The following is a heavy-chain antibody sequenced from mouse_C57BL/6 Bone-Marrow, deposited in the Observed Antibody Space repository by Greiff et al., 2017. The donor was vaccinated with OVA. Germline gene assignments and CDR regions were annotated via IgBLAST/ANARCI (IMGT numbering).Heavy chain of an antibody. J-gene: IGHJ4*01. CDR3: ARDRYGYYAMDY. CDR1: GFTFSDFY. Sequence: EVKLMESGGGLVQSGRSLRLSCATSGFTFSDFYMEWVRQAPGKGLEWIAASRNKANDYTTEYSASVKGRFIVSRDTSQSILYLQMNALRAEDTAIYYCARDRYGYYAMDYWGQGTSVTVSP. CDR2: SRNKANDYTT. V-gene: IGHV7-1*01. D-gene: IGHD1-1*02.